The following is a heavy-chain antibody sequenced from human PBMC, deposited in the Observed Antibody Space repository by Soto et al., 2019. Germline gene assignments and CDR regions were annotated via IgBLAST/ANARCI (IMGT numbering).Heavy chain of an antibody. CDR3: AREGTARAPLEY. D-gene: IGHD5-18*01. J-gene: IGHJ4*02. CDR1: GGTFSCYA. V-gene: IGHV1-69*13. CDR2: IIPIFATA. Sequence: ASVMVSCKASGGTFSCYAISWVRQAPGQGLEWMGGIIPIFATANYAQKFQGRVTITADESTSTAYMELSSLRSEDTAVYYCAREGTARAPLEYSAQGTFVPVSS.